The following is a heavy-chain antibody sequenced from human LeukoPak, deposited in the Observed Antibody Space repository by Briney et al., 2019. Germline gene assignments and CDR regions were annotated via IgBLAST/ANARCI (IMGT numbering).Heavy chain of an antibody. D-gene: IGHD2-2*02. V-gene: IGHV4-39*01. CDR3: ARPPYTNGMDV. J-gene: IGHJ6*02. Sequence: SQTLSLTCTLSVGSISSSSYYSGWIRQPPGKRPECIASIYYSGSTYYNPSLKSRVTISVDTSKNEFSLKLSSVTAADTAVYYCARPPYTNGMDVWGQGTTVTVSS. CDR1: VGSISSSSYY. CDR2: IYYSGST.